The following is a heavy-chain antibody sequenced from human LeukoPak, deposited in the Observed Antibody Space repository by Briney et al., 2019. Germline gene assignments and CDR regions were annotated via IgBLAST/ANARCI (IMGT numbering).Heavy chain of an antibody. CDR1: GGTFSSYA. J-gene: IGHJ4*02. CDR3: ARASEAYCGGDCYSYPGDY. V-gene: IGHV1-69*05. Sequence: SVKVSCKASGGTFSSYAISWVRQAPGQGLEWMGRIIPIFGTANYAQKFQGRVTITTDTSISTAYMELSRLRSDDTAVYYCARASEAYCGGDCYSYPGDYWGQGTLVTVSS. D-gene: IGHD2-21*01. CDR2: IIPIFGTA.